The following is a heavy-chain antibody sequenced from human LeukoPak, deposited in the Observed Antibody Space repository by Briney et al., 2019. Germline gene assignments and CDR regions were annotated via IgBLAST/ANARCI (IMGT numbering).Heavy chain of an antibody. CDR3: ARGATHRGIWSGYYFDY. Sequence: ASVKVSCKASGYTFTSYYMHWVRQAPGQGLEWMGIINPSGGNTSYAQKFQGRVTMTRDTSTSTVYMELSSLRSEDTAVYYCARGATHRGIWSGYYFDYWGQGILVTVSS. CDR1: GYTFTSYY. D-gene: IGHD3-3*01. J-gene: IGHJ4*02. CDR2: INPSGGNT. V-gene: IGHV1-46*01.